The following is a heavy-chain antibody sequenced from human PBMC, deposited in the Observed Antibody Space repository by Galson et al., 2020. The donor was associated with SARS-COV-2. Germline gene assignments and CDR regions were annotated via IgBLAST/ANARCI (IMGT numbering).Heavy chain of an antibody. CDR1: GFTVSSNY. V-gene: IGHV3-53*04. CDR3: ARDLEEVGGMDV. CDR2: IYSGGST. Sequence: GESLKISCAASGFTVSSNYMSWVRQAPGKGLEWVSVIYSGGSTYYADSVKGRFTISRHNSKNTLYLQMNSLRAEDTAVYYCARDLEEVGGMDVWGQGTTVTVSS. J-gene: IGHJ6*02.